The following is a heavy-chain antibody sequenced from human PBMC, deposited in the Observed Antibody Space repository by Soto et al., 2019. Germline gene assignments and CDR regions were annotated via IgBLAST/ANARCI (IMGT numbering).Heavy chain of an antibody. CDR1: GGSIRSEDYY. CDR3: ARVRIVGATTFDS. Sequence: QVQLQESGPGLVKPSQTLSLTCTVSGGSIRSEDYYWSWIRQPPGKGLEWIGYISYSGSTAYKSSIRNRVIISVEKSKNQVYLKLNSATAADTSVYYCARVRIVGATTFDSWGQGTLVTVSS. V-gene: IGHV4-30-4*01. CDR2: ISYSGST. D-gene: IGHD1-26*01. J-gene: IGHJ5*01.